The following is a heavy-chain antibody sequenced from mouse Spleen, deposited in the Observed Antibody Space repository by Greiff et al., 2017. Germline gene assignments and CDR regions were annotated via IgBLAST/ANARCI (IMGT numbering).Heavy chain of an antibody. Sequence: LVESGPELVKPGASVKISCKASGYSFTDYNMNWVKQSNGKSLEWIGVINPNYGTTSYNQKFKGKATLTVDQSSSTAYMQLNSLTSEDSAVYYCARKSGSSSFYAMDYWGQGTSVTVSS. CDR3: ARKSGSSSFYAMDY. CDR2: INPNYGTT. D-gene: IGHD1-1*01. V-gene: IGHV1-39*01. CDR1: GYSFTDYN. J-gene: IGHJ4*01.